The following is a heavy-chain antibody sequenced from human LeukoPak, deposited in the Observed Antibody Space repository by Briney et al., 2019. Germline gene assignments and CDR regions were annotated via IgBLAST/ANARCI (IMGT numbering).Heavy chain of an antibody. D-gene: IGHD2-15*01. CDR3: ARSHCSGGSCYSSNPFDY. V-gene: IGHV4-34*01. CDR1: GGSFSGYY. Sequence: PSETLSLTCAVYGGSFSGYYWGWIRQPPGKGLEWIGNIYYSGSTYYNPSLKSRVTISVDTSKNQFSLKLSSVTAADTAVYYCARSHCSGGSCYSSNPFDYWGQGTLVTVSS. CDR2: IYYSGST. J-gene: IGHJ4*02.